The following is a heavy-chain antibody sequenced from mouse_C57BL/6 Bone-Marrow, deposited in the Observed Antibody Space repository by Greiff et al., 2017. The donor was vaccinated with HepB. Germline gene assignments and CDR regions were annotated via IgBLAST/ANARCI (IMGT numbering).Heavy chain of an antibody. Sequence: EVHLVESGGGLVKPGGSLKLSCAASGFTFSSYAMSWVRQTPEKRLEWVATISDGGSYTYYPDNVKGRFTISRDNAKNNLYLQMSHLKSEDTAMYYCAREGGYYGAMDYWDQGTSVTVSS. J-gene: IGHJ4*01. V-gene: IGHV5-4*01. CDR1: GFTFSSYA. D-gene: IGHD2-3*01. CDR2: ISDGGSYT. CDR3: AREGGYYGAMDY.